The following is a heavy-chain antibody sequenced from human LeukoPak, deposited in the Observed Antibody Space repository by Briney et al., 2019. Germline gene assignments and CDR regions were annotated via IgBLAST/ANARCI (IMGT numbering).Heavy chain of an antibody. CDR3: ARGPRKIFGVNYHDY. V-gene: IGHV4-31*03. Sequence: NPSETLSLTCTVSGGSISTGDYYWSWIRQHPVKGLEWIGYIYYSGSTYYNPSLKSRVTISVDTSKIKFSLRVRSVTAADTAVYYCARGPRKIFGVNYHDYWGQGTLVTVSS. CDR1: GGSISTGDYY. J-gene: IGHJ4*02. CDR2: IYYSGST. D-gene: IGHD3-3*01.